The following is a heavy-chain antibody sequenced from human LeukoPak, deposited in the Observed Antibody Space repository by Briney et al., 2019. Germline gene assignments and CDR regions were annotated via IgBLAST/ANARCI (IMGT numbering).Heavy chain of an antibody. V-gene: IGHV5-51*01. Sequence: GESLKISCKGSGYSFSNDWIGWVRQMHGKGLEWMGIIYPGDSDTRYSPSFQGQVTISADKSISTAYLQWSSLEASDTAMYYCARRGCNGGSCYGYWGQGTLVTVSS. J-gene: IGHJ4*02. CDR1: GYSFSNDW. CDR3: ARRGCNGGSCYGY. D-gene: IGHD2-15*01. CDR2: IYPGDSDT.